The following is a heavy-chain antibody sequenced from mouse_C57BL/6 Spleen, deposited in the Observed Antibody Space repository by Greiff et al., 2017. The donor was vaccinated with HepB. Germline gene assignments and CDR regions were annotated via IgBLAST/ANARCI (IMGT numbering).Heavy chain of an antibody. V-gene: IGHV1-64*01. CDR1: GYTFTSYW. CDR2: IHPNSGST. J-gene: IGHJ3*01. CDR3: ARDGYGPGFAY. D-gene: IGHD2-2*01. Sequence: QVQLQQSGAELVKPGASVKLSCKASGYTFTSYWMHWVKQRPGQGLEWIGMIHPNSGSTNYNEKFKSKATLTVDKSSSTAYMQLSSLTSEDSAVYYCARDGYGPGFAYWGQGTLVTVSA.